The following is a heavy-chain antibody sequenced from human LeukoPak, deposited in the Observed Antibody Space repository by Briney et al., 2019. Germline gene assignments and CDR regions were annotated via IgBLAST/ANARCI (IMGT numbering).Heavy chain of an antibody. V-gene: IGHV3-13*01. D-gene: IGHD1-26*01. Sequence: GGSLRLSCVASGFSFSDYDMHWVRQPTGGGLEWVSAIGTIGDTFYPDSVKGRFTISRDDAKNTLYLQMNSLRADDTALYYCSKDLGLWGQGTLVTVSS. CDR1: GFSFSDYD. CDR3: SKDLGL. CDR2: IGTIGDT. J-gene: IGHJ4*02.